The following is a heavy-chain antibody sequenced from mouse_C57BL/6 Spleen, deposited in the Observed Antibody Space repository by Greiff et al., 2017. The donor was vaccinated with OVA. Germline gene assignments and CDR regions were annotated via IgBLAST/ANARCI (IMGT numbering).Heavy chain of an antibody. Sequence: VKVVESGAELVRPGASVTLSCKASGYTFTDYEMHWVKQTPVHGLEWIGAIDPETGGTAYNQKFKGKAILTADKSSSTAYMELRSLTSEDSAVYYCTRRGVYGNLDYWGQGTTLTVSS. CDR3: TRRGVYGNLDY. J-gene: IGHJ2*01. CDR2: IDPETGGT. CDR1: GYTFTDYE. V-gene: IGHV1-15*01. D-gene: IGHD2-1*01.